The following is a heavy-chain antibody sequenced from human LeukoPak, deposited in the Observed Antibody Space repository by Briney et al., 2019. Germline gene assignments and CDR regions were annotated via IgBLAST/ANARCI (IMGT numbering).Heavy chain of an antibody. V-gene: IGHV3-30*02. Sequence: PGGSLRLSCAASGFTFSSYGMHWVRQAPGKGLEWVAFIRYDGSNKYYADSVKGRFTISRDNSKNTLYLQMNSLRAEDTAVYYCAKDHQVGAIISSFDYWGQGTLVTVSS. CDR2: IRYDGSNK. CDR1: GFTFSSYG. J-gene: IGHJ4*02. D-gene: IGHD1-26*01. CDR3: AKDHQVGAIISSFDY.